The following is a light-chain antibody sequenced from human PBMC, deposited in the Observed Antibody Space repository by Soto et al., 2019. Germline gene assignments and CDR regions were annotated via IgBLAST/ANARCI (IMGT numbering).Light chain of an antibody. CDR2: GAS. J-gene: IGKJ4*01. CDR3: QQYDNRPLT. Sequence: EIVMTQSPATLSVSPGERATLSSRASQSVANNLAWYQQRPGQAPRLLIYGASARATGVPARFSGSGSGTEFTLTISSLQSEDFAVYYCQQYDNRPLTFGGGTKVEIK. V-gene: IGKV3-15*01. CDR1: QSVANN.